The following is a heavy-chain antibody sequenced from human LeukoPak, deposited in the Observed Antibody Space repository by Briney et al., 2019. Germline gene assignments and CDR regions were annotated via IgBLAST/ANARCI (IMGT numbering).Heavy chain of an antibody. CDR1: GGSFSGYY. J-gene: IGHJ4*02. CDR2: INHSGST. Sequence: SETLSLTCAVYGGSFSGYYWSWIRQPPGKGLEWIGEINHSGSTNYNPPLKSRVTISVDTSKNQFSLQLNSVTPEDTAVYYCARAKQQAYSSGFGRMGYFDYWGQGTLVTVSS. V-gene: IGHV4-34*01. D-gene: IGHD6-19*01. CDR3: ARAKQQAYSSGFGRMGYFDY.